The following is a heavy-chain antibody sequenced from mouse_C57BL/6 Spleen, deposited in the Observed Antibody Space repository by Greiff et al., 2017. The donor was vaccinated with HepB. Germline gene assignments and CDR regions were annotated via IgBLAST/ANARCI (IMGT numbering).Heavy chain of an antibody. D-gene: IGHD1-1*01. V-gene: IGHV1-42*01. CDR2: INPSTGGT. Sequence: EVKLQESGPELVKPGASVKISCKASGYSFTGYYMNWVKQSPEKSLEWIGEINPSTGGTTYNQKFKAKATLTVDKSSSTAYMQLKSLTSEDSAVYYCARESYGSSSYFDVWGTGTTVTVSS. CDR3: ARESYGSSSYFDV. CDR1: GYSFTGYY. J-gene: IGHJ1*03.